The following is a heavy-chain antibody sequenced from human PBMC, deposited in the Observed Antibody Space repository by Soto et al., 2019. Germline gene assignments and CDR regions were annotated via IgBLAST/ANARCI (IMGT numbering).Heavy chain of an antibody. D-gene: IGHD3-3*01. J-gene: IGHJ6*02. V-gene: IGHV5-51*01. CDR1: GYTFGNYW. CDR2: IYPGDSNT. CDR3: ARHAYDFWSGHPNPRYYYGMDV. Sequence: NPGESLKISCQGIGYTFGNYWIAWVRQMPGKGLEWMGIIYPGDSNTRYSPSLQGQVTISVDKSISTAYLQWSSLKATDTAMYYCARHAYDFWSGHPNPRYYYGMDVWGQGTTVTVS.